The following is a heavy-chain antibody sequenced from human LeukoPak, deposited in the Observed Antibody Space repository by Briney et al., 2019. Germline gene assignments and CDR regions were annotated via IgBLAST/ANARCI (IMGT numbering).Heavy chain of an antibody. Sequence: ASVTVSCKASGYTFTGYYMHWVRQAPGQGLEWMGWINPNSGGTNYAQKFQGRVTMARDTSISTAYMELSRLRSDDTAVYYCARGRIAAAGTGAFDIWGQGTMVTVSS. CDR1: GYTFTGYY. CDR2: INPNSGGT. J-gene: IGHJ3*02. V-gene: IGHV1-2*02. D-gene: IGHD6-13*01. CDR3: ARGRIAAAGTGAFDI.